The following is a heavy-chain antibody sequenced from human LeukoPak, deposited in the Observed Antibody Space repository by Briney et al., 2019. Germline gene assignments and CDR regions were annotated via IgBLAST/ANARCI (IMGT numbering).Heavy chain of an antibody. CDR3: AKVRGTYSSGYFFDY. Sequence: GTSLRLSCAAAGFTFDNYAMHWVRQHPGEGMEWLSIISRNSGHIGYADSVKGRFTISRDNAKKSLDLQMNSLRAEDTAFYYCAKVRGTYSSGYFFDYWGQGTLVSVGS. V-gene: IGHV3-9*01. CDR2: ISRNSGHI. CDR1: GFTFDNYA. J-gene: IGHJ4*02. D-gene: IGHD6-19*01.